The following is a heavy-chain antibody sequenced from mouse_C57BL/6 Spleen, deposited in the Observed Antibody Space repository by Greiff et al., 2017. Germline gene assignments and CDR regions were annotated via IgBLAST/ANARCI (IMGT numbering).Heavy chain of an antibody. CDR1: GFTFSSYT. D-gene: IGHD2-1*01. J-gene: IGHJ4*01. CDR3: ARLGGNYVFYYAMDY. Sequence: DVKLVESGGGLVKPGGSLKLSCAASGFTFSSYTMSWVRQTPEKRLEWVATISGGGGNTYYPDSVKGRFTISRDNAKNTLYLQMSSLRSEDTALYYCARLGGNYVFYYAMDYWGQGTSVTVSS. V-gene: IGHV5-9*01. CDR2: ISGGGGNT.